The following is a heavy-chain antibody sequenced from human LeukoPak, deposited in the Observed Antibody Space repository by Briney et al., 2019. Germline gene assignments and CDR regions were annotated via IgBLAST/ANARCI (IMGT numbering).Heavy chain of an antibody. D-gene: IGHD7-27*01. V-gene: IGHV3-33*06. CDR3: AKDPINWGSIYFDC. CDR2: IWYDGSNK. CDR1: GFTFSSYG. Sequence: GTSLRLSCAASGFTFSSYGMHWVRQAPGKGLEWVAVIWYDGSNKYYADSVKGRFTISRDNSKNILYLQMNSLTAEDTAVYWCAKDPINWGSIYFDCWGQGTLVTVSS. J-gene: IGHJ4*02.